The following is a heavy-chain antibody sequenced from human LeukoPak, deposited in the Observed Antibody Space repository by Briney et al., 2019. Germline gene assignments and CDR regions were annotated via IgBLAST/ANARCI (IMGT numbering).Heavy chain of an antibody. J-gene: IGHJ4*02. CDR1: GYSFTSYW. Sequence: ESLKTSCKGSGYSFTSYWIGWVRQMPGKGLEWMGIVYPGDSDTRYSPSFQGQVTISADKSISTAYLQWSSLKASDTAMYYCARRGSYSSSWYGYYFDYWGQGTLATVSS. CDR3: ARRGSYSSSWYGYYFDY. V-gene: IGHV5-51*01. CDR2: VYPGDSDT. D-gene: IGHD6-13*01.